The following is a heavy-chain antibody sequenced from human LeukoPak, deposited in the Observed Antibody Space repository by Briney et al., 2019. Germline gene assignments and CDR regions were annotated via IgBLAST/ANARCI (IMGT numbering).Heavy chain of an antibody. V-gene: IGHV3-30*04. J-gene: IGHJ4*02. D-gene: IGHD3-10*01. CDR1: GFTFSDHG. Sequence: PGGSLRLSCAGSGFTFSDHGIHWVRQAPGQGLQWVALIRFREGNQGFADSVKGRFTISRDNSKNTVYLQMNTLRDEDTAVYYCTRDITNHYSFDYWGQGTLVTVSS. CDR3: TRDITNHYSFDY. CDR2: IRFREGNQ.